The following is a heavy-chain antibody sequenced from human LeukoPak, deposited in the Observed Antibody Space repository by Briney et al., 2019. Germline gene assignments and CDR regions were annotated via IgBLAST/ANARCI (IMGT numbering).Heavy chain of an antibody. CDR1: GGSISSYY. CDR2: IYYSGST. D-gene: IGHD2-15*01. J-gene: IGHJ6*02. V-gene: IGHV4-59*08. CDR3: ARLKVVVAANYYYYGMDV. Sequence: SETLSLTCTVSGGSISSYYWSWIRQPPGKGLEWIGYIYYSGSTNYNPSLKSRVTISVDTSKNQFSLKLSSATAADTAVYYCARLKVVVAANYYYYGMDVWGQGTTVTVSS.